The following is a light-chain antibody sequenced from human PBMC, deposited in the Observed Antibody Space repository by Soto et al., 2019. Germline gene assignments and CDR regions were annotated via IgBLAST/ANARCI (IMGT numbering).Light chain of an antibody. Sequence: DIQMTQSPSTLSASVGDRVTITCRASQSISTWLAWYQQKPGKAPKLLIYKASSLESGVSSRFSGSGSGTEFTLTISSLQPDDFATYYCQQYNTYPLTFGGGTTVAIK. CDR2: KAS. CDR3: QQYNTYPLT. J-gene: IGKJ4*01. CDR1: QSISTW. V-gene: IGKV1-5*03.